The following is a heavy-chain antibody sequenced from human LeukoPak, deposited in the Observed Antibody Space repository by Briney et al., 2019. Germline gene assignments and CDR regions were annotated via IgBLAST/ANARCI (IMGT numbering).Heavy chain of an antibody. CDR2: IPYDGRNK. CDR3: AGDLISDDL. D-gene: IGHD3-10*01. Sequence: LSGSSLRLSCAASGFTFSSYAMHWVRPAPGKGREWVAFIPYDGRNKYYAASVKGRFTISRHNSKNALYLQTNSRRAEDTAVYYCAGDLISDDLGGQEPRVSVS. J-gene: IGHJ5*02. CDR1: GFTFSSYA. V-gene: IGHV3-30*01.